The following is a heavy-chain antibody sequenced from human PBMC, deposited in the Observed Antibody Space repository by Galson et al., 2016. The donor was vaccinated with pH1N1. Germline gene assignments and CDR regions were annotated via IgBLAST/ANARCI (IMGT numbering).Heavy chain of an antibody. CDR3: AIMYCGGDCPPGYFDL. Sequence: SVKVSCKASGYTFTNFDINWVRQATGQGLEWMGWMNPNRGNTGYAQNFQGRVTMTRNTLIRTAYMELSSLRSEDTAIYSCAIMYCGGDCPPGYFDLWGRGTLVTVSS. CDR2: MNPNRGNT. D-gene: IGHD2-21*02. V-gene: IGHV1-8*01. CDR1: GYTFTNFD. J-gene: IGHJ2*01.